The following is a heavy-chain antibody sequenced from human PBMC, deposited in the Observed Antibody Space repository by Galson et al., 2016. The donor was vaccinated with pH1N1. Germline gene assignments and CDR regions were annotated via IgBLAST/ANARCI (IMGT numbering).Heavy chain of an antibody. D-gene: IGHD3-22*01. CDR3: ARVKNFYGSSGYYYVFDY. J-gene: IGHJ4*02. V-gene: IGHV1-69*05. CDR1: GYTFISYD. Sequence: SVKVSCKASGYTFISYDINWVRQAPGQGLEWMGGINPIFRTANYAQKFQGRVTITTDESTSTAYMELSSLRSEDTAVYYCARVKNFYGSSGYYYVFDYWGQGTLVTVSS. CDR2: INPIFRTA.